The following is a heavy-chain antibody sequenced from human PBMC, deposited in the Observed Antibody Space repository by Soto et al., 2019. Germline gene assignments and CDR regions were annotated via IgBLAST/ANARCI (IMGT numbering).Heavy chain of an antibody. CDR1: GYTFSSYG. Sequence: ASVKVSCKASGYTFSSYGISWVRQAPGQGLEWMGWISGYNGKTNYAQKVQDRVTMTTDTSTSTVYMELRSLRSDDTAVYYCARGSGYYYWDDYWGQGTLVTVSS. J-gene: IGHJ4*02. D-gene: IGHD3-22*01. CDR2: ISGYNGKT. V-gene: IGHV1-18*01. CDR3: ARGSGYYYWDDY.